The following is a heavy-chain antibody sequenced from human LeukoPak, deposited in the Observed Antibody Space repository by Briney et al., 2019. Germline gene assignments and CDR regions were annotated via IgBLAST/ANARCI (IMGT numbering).Heavy chain of an antibody. J-gene: IGHJ4*02. D-gene: IGHD3-9*01. CDR1: GFIFRNYA. Sequence: GGSLRLSCAAAGFIFRNYAMSWVRQAPGKGLEWVSAITGSGDTTYYADSVKGRFTISRDNSKNTLYVEMNTLRAEDTAVYYCAKWGDYDILTGYYVSDFWGQGTLVTVSS. CDR3: AKWGDYDILTGYYVSDF. CDR2: ITGSGDTT. V-gene: IGHV3-23*01.